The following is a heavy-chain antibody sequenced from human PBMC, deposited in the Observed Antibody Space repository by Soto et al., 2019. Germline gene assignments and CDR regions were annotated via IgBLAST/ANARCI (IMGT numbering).Heavy chain of an antibody. V-gene: IGHV3-30*18. CDR2: ISYDGSVK. Sequence: QVQLVESGGGVVQPGMSMRLSCAASGFTFNNDGMHWVRQAPGKGLVWVAVISYDGSVKFYADSVKGRFTISRDNSKNTLYLEMNSLRAEDTAVYYFAKENEYHGFYGMDAWGQGTKVTVSS. CDR1: GFTFNNDG. D-gene: IGHD6-6*01. J-gene: IGHJ6*02. CDR3: AKENEYHGFYGMDA.